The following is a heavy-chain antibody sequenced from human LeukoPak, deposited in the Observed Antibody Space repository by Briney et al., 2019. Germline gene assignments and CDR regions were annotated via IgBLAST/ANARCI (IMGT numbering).Heavy chain of an antibody. CDR2: IKQDGSEK. V-gene: IGHV3-7*01. D-gene: IGHD3-10*01. CDR3: ARSLSITMVRGVIPNNWFDP. J-gene: IGHJ5*02. Sequence: AGGSLRLSCAASGFTFSSYWMSWVRQAPGKGLEWVANIKQDGSEKYYVDSVKGRFTISRDNAKNSLYLQMNSLRAEDTAVYYCARSLSITMVRGVIPNNWFDPWGQGTLVTVSS. CDR1: GFTFSSYW.